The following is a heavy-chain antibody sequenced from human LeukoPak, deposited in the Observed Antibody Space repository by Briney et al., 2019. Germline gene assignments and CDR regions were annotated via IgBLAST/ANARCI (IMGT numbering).Heavy chain of an antibody. D-gene: IGHD3-16*01. V-gene: IGHV4-39*01. CDR3: ARSDYYDYRQIDY. CDR2: IYYSGIT. Sequence: SETLSLTCTVSGDSISTSSYYWDWVRQTPGKGLEWLGSIYYSGITHYNPSLKSRLTIYVDTSRNQFSLHLFSVTAADTAVFYCARSDYYDYRQIDYWGQGTLVTVSS. J-gene: IGHJ4*02. CDR1: GDSISTSSYY.